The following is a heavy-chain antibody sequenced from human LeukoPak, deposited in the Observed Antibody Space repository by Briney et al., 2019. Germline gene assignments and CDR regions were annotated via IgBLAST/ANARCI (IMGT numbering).Heavy chain of an antibody. Sequence: GSSVKVSCKASRGTFSSYAISWVRQAPGQGLEWMGGIIPIFGTANYAQKFQGRVTITTDESTSTAYMELSSLRSEDTAVYYCARDRCYYDSSGYFSYDYWGQGTPVTVSS. V-gene: IGHV1-69*05. CDR1: RGTFSSYA. CDR2: IIPIFGTA. J-gene: IGHJ4*02. CDR3: ARDRCYYDSSGYFSYDY. D-gene: IGHD3-22*01.